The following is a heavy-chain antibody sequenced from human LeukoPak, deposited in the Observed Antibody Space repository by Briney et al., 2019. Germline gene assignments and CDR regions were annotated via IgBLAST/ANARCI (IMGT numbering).Heavy chain of an antibody. D-gene: IGHD2-2*01. Sequence: GGSLRLSCAASGFTFSSYGVHWVRQAPGKGLEWVAVISYDGSNKYYADSVKGRFTISRDNSKNTLYLQMNSLRAEDTAVYYCAKPGYCSSATSCLNWFDPWGQGTLVTVSS. CDR3: AKPGYCSSATSCLNWFDP. J-gene: IGHJ5*02. CDR1: GFTFSSYG. CDR2: ISYDGSNK. V-gene: IGHV3-30*18.